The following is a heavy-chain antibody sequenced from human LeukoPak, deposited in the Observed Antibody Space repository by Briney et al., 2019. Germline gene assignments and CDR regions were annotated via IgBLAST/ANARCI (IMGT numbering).Heavy chain of an antibody. CDR2: ISGSGGST. V-gene: IGHV3-23*01. Sequence: PGGSLSLSCAASGFTFSSYAMSWVRQAPGKGLEWVSAISGSGGSTYYADSVKGRFTISRDNSKNTLYLQMNSLRAEDTAVYYCAKSGYCSSTSCYGHYYYYYGMDVWGQGTTVTVSS. CDR3: AKSGYCSSTSCYGHYYYYYGMDV. CDR1: GFTFSSYA. J-gene: IGHJ6*02. D-gene: IGHD2-2*03.